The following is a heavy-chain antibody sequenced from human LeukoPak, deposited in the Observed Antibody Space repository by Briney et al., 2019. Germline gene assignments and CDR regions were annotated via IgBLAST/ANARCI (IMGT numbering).Heavy chain of an antibody. CDR1: GFTFSSYA. CDR3: AKSPALAPMYSSSWYNWFDP. Sequence: GGSLRLSCAASGFTFSSYAMSWVRQAPGKGLEWVSAISGSGGSTYYADSVKGRFTISRDNSKSTLYLQMNSLRAEDTAVYYCAKSPALAPMYSSSWYNWFDPWGQGTLVTVSS. CDR2: ISGSGGST. V-gene: IGHV3-23*01. D-gene: IGHD6-13*01. J-gene: IGHJ5*02.